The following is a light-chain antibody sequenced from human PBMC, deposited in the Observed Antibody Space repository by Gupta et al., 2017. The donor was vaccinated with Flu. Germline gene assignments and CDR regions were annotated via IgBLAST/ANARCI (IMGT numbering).Light chain of an antibody. V-gene: IGKV3-20*01. Sequence: DLQKPGQATRIVIYGASSRATGIPDWFSGSGSGTDFTLTIRRLAPGDFAVYYCQPYGSLSATFGPGTNVAIK. J-gene: IGKJ3*01. CDR3: QPYGSLSAT. CDR2: GAS.